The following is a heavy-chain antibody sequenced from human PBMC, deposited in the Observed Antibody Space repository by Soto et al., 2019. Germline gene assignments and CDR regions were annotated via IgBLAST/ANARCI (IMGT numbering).Heavy chain of an antibody. CDR3: ARARGYSYGYLPDY. CDR2: INAGNGNT. Sequence: QVQLVQSGDAVKKPGASVKVSCKASGYTFTSYAMHWVRQAPGQRLEWMGWINAGNGNTKHTQKFQGRVTITRDTSASTAYMELSSLRSEDTAVYYCARARGYSYGYLPDYWGQGTLVTVSS. J-gene: IGHJ4*02. D-gene: IGHD5-18*01. V-gene: IGHV1-3*01. CDR1: GYTFTSYA.